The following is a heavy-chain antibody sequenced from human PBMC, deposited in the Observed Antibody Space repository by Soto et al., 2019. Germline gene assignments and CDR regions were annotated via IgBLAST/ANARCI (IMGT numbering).Heavy chain of an antibody. Sequence: VQLVESGGGLVQPGRSLRLSCAASGFSFDEYAMHWVRQAPGKGLEWVSGVSWNSGTMGYGDSVRGRFAISRDNAKNSLYLQMNSLTTEDTALYYCAKVFCSSTRCLTYSYMDVWGKGTTVTVSS. CDR1: GFSFDEYA. CDR3: AKVFCSSTRCLTYSYMDV. V-gene: IGHV3-9*01. D-gene: IGHD2-2*01. CDR2: VSWNSGTM. J-gene: IGHJ6*03.